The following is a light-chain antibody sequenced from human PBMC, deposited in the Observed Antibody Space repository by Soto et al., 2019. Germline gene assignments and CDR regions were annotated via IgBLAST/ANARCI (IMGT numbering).Light chain of an antibody. CDR2: EVS. CDR1: SSDVGSYNL. V-gene: IGLV2-23*02. Sequence: QSELTQPASVSGSPGQSITISCTGTSSDVGSYNLVSWYQQHPGKAPKLMIYEVSKRPSGVSNRFSGSKSGNTASLTISGLQAEDEADYYCCSYAGSSTSLYVFGTGTKLTVL. J-gene: IGLJ1*01. CDR3: CSYAGSSTSLYV.